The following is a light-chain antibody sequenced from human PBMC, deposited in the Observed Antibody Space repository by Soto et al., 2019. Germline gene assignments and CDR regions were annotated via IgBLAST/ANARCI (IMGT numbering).Light chain of an antibody. CDR1: QSVSSSY. J-gene: IGKJ1*01. CDR2: GAS. CDR3: QQYGSSGT. Sequence: EILLTQSPGTLSLSPGERATLSCRARQSVSSSYLAWYQQRPGQAPRLLIYGASIRATGIPDRFSGSGSGTDFTLTISRLEPEDFAVYYCQQYGSSGTFGQGTKVDIK. V-gene: IGKV3-20*01.